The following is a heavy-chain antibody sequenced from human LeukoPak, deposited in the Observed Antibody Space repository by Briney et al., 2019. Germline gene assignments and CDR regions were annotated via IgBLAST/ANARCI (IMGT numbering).Heavy chain of an antibody. Sequence: KCGESLKISCKISGYRLTNNWIGWVRQVPGKVLEWMGLIYPGYSDAKYSPSFQDQVTLSVDTSISPAYLKLGLLRASDTAIYYCVRFALSSSLDHWGQGTVVTVSS. D-gene: IGHD6-13*01. V-gene: IGHV5-51*01. CDR3: VRFALSSSLDH. CDR1: GYRLTNNW. J-gene: IGHJ5*02. CDR2: IYPGYSDA.